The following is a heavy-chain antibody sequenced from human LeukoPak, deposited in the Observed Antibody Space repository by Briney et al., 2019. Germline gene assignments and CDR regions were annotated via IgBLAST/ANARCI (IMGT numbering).Heavy chain of an antibody. D-gene: IGHD1-7*01. Sequence: PGGSLRLSCAASGFTLSSHWMSWVRQAPGKGLEWVANINQDGSAKYYVDSVKGRFTISRDNAKNSMYLQMNSQRAEDTAAYYCARWEIRGTAHQLDYWGQGTLVTVSS. CDR2: INQDGSAK. CDR1: GFTLSSHW. CDR3: ARWEIRGTAHQLDY. V-gene: IGHV3-7*01. J-gene: IGHJ4*02.